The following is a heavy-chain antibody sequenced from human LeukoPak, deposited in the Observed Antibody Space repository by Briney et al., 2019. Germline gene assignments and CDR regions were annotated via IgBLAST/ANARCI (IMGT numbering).Heavy chain of an antibody. CDR2: IYIGGST. D-gene: IGHD3-16*01. J-gene: IGHJ4*01. CDR1: GLTVSSTY. Sequence: GGSLRLSLSPSGLTVSSTYTGSVRQAPGKGLEWVSVIYIGGSTYYADSVKGRFTISRDTSKNTLYLQMHSLRAEDPAVYYCMSTQHYVFNDFGYSGHGNLVTVSS. CDR3: MSTQHYVFNDFGY. V-gene: IGHV3-53*01.